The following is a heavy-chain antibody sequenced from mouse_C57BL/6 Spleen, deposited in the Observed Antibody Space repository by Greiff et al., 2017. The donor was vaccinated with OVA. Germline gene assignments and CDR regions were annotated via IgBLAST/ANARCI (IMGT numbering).Heavy chain of an antibody. V-gene: IGHV1-15*01. Sequence: VQLQESGAELVRPGASVTLSCKASGYTFTDYEMHWVQQTPVHGLEWIGAIDPETGGTAYNQKFKGKAILTADISSSTAYMELRSLTSEDSAVYDCTRRKPYGNYYAMDYWGQGTSVTVSS. CDR2: IDPETGGT. J-gene: IGHJ4*01. CDR1: GYTFTDYE. CDR3: TRRKPYGNYYAMDY. D-gene: IGHD2-1*01.